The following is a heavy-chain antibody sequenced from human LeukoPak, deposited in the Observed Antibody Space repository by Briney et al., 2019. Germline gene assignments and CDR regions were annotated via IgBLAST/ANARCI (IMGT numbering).Heavy chain of an antibody. CDR1: GFSLSTRGVG. J-gene: IGHJ4*02. D-gene: IGHD6-13*01. CDR3: AHRPSPTYSSPWYYFDY. V-gene: IGHV2-5*02. Sequence: SGPTLVKPTQTLTLTCTFSGFSLSTRGVGVGWSRQPPGKALEWLAIIYWDDGKRYSPSLKSRVTITKDTSKNQVVLTMTNMDPVDTATYFCAHRPSPTYSSPWYYFDYWGQGIVVTVSS. CDR2: IYWDDGK.